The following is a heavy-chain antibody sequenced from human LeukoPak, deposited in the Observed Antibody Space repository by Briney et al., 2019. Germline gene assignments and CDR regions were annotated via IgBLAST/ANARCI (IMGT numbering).Heavy chain of an antibody. J-gene: IGHJ3*02. Sequence: SETLSLTCTVSGGSISSSSYYWSWIRQPAGKGLEWIGRISSSGSTNYNPSLKSRVTISVDTSRNQFSLKLNSVTAADTAVYYCAKSNGYALVDIWGQGTMVTVSS. CDR3: AKSNGYALVDI. D-gene: IGHD3-16*01. CDR2: ISSSGST. V-gene: IGHV4-61*02. CDR1: GGSISSSSYY.